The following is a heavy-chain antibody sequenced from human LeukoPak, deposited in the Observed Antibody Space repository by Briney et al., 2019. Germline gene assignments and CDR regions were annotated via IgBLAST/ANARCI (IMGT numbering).Heavy chain of an antibody. Sequence: PGGSLRLSCAASGFTSSSYAMSWVRQAPGKGLEWVSGISGGGGTTYYADSVKGRFTISRDNSKNTLYLQMNSLRSEDTAVYYCAKPGEAVADNEDLDAFDIWGQGTMVTVSS. V-gene: IGHV3-23*01. D-gene: IGHD6-19*01. CDR2: ISGGGGTT. CDR1: GFTSSSYA. CDR3: AKPGEAVADNEDLDAFDI. J-gene: IGHJ3*02.